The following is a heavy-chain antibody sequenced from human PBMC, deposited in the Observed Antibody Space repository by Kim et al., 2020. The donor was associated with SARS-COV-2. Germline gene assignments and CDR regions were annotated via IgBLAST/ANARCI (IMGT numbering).Heavy chain of an antibody. Sequence: NYIPSLKSRVTISVDTSKNQFSLKLSSGTAADTAVYYGARRIAAAGTVYYWGQGALVSVSS. CDR3: ARRIAAAGTVYY. V-gene: IGHV4-34*01. D-gene: IGHD6-13*01. J-gene: IGHJ4*02.